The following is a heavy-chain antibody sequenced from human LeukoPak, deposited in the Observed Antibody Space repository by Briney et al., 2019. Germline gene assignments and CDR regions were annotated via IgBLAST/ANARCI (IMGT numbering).Heavy chain of an antibody. CDR3: ARRAHSSSWYYFDY. D-gene: IGHD6-13*01. CDR1: GYTFTSYA. J-gene: IGHJ4*02. V-gene: IGHV7-4-1*02. Sequence: GASVKLSCNASGYTFTSYALNWVRQAPGQGLEWMGWINTNTGNPTYAQGFTGRFVFSLDTSVSTAYLQISSLEAEDTAVYYCARRAHSSSWYYFDYWGQGTLVTVSS. CDR2: INTNTGNP.